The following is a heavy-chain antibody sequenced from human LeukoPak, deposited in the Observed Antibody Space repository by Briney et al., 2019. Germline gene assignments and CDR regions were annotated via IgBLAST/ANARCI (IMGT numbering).Heavy chain of an antibody. Sequence: PGGSLRLSCAASGFTFSDYYMSWIRQAPGKGLEWVSYISSSGSTIYYADSVKGGFTISRDNAKNSLYLQMNSLRAEDTAVYYCARASAVYSGSYPDYWGQGTLVTVSS. V-gene: IGHV3-11*01. CDR3: ARASAVYSGSYPDY. CDR2: ISSSGSTI. J-gene: IGHJ4*02. CDR1: GFTFSDYY. D-gene: IGHD1-26*01.